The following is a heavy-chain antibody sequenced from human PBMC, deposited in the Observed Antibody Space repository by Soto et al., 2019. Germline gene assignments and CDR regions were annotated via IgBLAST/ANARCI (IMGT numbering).Heavy chain of an antibody. D-gene: IGHD3-22*01. CDR1: GYTFTSYA. CDR3: AREEVYVSSGYSRYFQP. Sequence: ASVKVSCKASGYTFTSYAMHWVRQAPGQRLEWMGWINAGNGNTKYSQKFQGRVTITRDTSASTAYMELSSLRSEDTAVYYCAREEVYVSSGYSRYFQPWGQCTLVTVSS. J-gene: IGHJ1*01. V-gene: IGHV1-3*01. CDR2: INAGNGNT.